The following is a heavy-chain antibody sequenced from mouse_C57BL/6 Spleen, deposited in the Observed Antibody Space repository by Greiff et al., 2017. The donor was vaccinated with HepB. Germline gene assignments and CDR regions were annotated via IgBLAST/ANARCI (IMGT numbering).Heavy chain of an antibody. CDR3: ARFYDYGGPYYAMGY. J-gene: IGHJ4*01. V-gene: IGHV3-6*01. CDR1: GYSITSGYY. Sequence: EVKVEESGPGLVKPSQSLSLTCSVTGYSITSGYYWNWIRQFPGNKLEWMGYISYDGSNNYNPTLKNRNSITRDTSKNQLYLKLNSVTTEDTATYYCARFYDYGGPYYAMGYRGQGTSVTVSS. D-gene: IGHD2-4*01. CDR2: ISYDGSN.